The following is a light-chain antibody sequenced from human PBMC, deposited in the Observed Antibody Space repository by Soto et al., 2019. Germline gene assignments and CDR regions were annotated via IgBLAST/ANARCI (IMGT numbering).Light chain of an antibody. V-gene: IGKV3-11*01. CDR1: QSITIE. J-gene: IGKJ5*01. CDR3: QQRSTWPLT. Sequence: EIVLTQSTATLSLSAGERATLSCRASQSITIELAWYQQKPGQAPRLLICDASNRATGIPARFSGSGSGTDFTLTISTLEPEDSAIYYCQQRSTWPLTFGQGTRLEIK. CDR2: DAS.